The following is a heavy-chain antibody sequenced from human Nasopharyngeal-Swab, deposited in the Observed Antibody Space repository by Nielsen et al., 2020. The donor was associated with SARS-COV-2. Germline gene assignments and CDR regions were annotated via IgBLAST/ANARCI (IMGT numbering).Heavy chain of an antibody. CDR1: GLSFSGYW. CDR2: IKNDGSET. J-gene: IGHJ6*03. CDR3: AKITADYDFWSHQYYYYMDV. Sequence: GGSLRLSCAATGLSFSGYWMTWVRQAPGKGLEWVANIKNDGSETYYGDSVKGRFTISRDNAKNSLFLQMSTLRAEDTAVYYCAKITADYDFWSHQYYYYMDVWGKGTTVTVSS. D-gene: IGHD3-3*01. V-gene: IGHV3-7*03.